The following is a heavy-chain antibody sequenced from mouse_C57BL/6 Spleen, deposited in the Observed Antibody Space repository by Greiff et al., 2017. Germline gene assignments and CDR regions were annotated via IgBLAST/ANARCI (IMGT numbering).Heavy chain of an antibody. CDR1: GYSITSGYY. CDR3: ARARGGYVQYYYAMDY. V-gene: IGHV3-6*01. Sequence: EVHLVESGPGLVKPSQSLSLTCSVTGYSITSGYYWNWIRQFPGNKLEWMGYISYDGSNNYNPSLKNRISITRDTSKNQFFLKLNSVTTEDTATYYCARARGGYVQYYYAMDYWGQGTSVTVSS. J-gene: IGHJ4*01. D-gene: IGHD2-2*01. CDR2: ISYDGSN.